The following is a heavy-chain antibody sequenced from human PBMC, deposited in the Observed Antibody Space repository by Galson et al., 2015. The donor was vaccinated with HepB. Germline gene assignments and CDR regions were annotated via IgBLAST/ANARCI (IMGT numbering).Heavy chain of an antibody. CDR2: ISSSSSTI. V-gene: IGHV3-48*01. CDR1: GFTFSSYS. J-gene: IGHJ6*02. D-gene: IGHD3-10*01. Sequence: SLRLSCAASGFTFSSYSMNWARQAPGKGLEWVSYISSSSSTIYYADSVKGRFTISRDNAKNSLYLQMNSLRAEDTAVYYCARDRKYYYGSGSYYYYGMDVWGQGTTVTVSS. CDR3: ARDRKYYYGSGSYYYYGMDV.